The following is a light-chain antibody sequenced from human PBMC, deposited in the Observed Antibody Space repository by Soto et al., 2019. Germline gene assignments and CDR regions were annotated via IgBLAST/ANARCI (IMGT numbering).Light chain of an antibody. V-gene: IGLV1-47*01. CDR1: SANIGTYY. J-gene: IGLJ7*01. CDR2: RNN. CDR3: AAWDDSLSGVV. Sequence: QLVLTRPPSASGIPGQRVTISCSGGSANIGTYYVYWYQQFPGTAPKLLIYRNNERPSGVPDRFSGSKSGTSASLAISGLRSEDEADYYCAAWDDSLSGVVFGGGTQLTVL.